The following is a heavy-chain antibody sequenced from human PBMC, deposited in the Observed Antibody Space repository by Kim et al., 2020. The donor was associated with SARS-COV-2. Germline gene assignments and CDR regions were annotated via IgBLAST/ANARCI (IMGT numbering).Heavy chain of an antibody. CDR2: GSEK. J-gene: IGHJ6*04. V-gene: IGHV3-7*01. Sequence: GSEKYYVDPVQGRFTIARDNAKNSLYLQMNSLRAEDTAVYYCARGHSSGVWGKGTTVTVSS. CDR3: ARGHSSGV. D-gene: IGHD3-10*01.